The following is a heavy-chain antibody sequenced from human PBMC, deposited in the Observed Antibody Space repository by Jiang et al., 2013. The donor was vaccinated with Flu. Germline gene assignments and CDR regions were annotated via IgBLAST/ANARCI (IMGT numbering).Heavy chain of an antibody. CDR3: ARVHQGYYDSSGYSAPFDC. CDR2: INHSGST. V-gene: IGHV4-34*01. CDR1: GGSFSGYY. J-gene: IGHJ4*02. Sequence: LLKPSETLSLTCAVYGGSFSGYYWSWIRQPPGKGLEWIGEINHSGSTNYNPSLKSRVTISVDTSKNQFSLKLSSVTAADTAVYYCARVHQGYYDSSGYSAPFDCWGQGTLVTVSS. D-gene: IGHD3-22*01.